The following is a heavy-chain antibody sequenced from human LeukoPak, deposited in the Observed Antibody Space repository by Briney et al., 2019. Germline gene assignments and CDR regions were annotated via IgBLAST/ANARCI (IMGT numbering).Heavy chain of an antibody. V-gene: IGHV1-46*01. CDR2: INPSGGST. J-gene: IGHJ4*02. CDR3: ARDQEGFDY. CDR1: GYTFSSYY. Sequence: ASVKVSCKASGYTFSSYYMHWVRQAPGQGLEWMGIINPSGGSTSYAQNFQGRVTVTRDTSTTTVHMELRGLRSEDTAVYYCARDQEGFDYWGQGTVITVSS.